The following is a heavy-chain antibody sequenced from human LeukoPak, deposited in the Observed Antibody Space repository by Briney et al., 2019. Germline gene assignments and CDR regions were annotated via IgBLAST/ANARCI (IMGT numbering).Heavy chain of an antibody. CDR2: INTKTGQI. CDR1: GYTFTSYG. D-gene: IGHD6-19*01. V-gene: IGHV1-18*01. Sequence: GASVKVSCRASGYTFTSYGITWVRQAPGQGLEWVGWINTKTGQINLARKLQGRVTMTTDTSTRTAYMELSSLRSEDTAVYYCATVRPEYSSGWVDYWGQGTLVTVSS. J-gene: IGHJ4*02. CDR3: ATVRPEYSSGWVDY.